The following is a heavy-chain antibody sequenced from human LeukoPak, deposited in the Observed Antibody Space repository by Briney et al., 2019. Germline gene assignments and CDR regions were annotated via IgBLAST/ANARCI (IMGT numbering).Heavy chain of an antibody. V-gene: IGHV3-33*08. Sequence: GGSLRLSCAASGFSVSGKFMSWVRQAPGKGLEWVAVIWYDGSNKYYADSMKGRFTISRDNSKNTLYLQMNSLRAEDTAVYYCARDGYCGGDCYSKVGGFDYWGQGTLVTVSS. CDR3: ARDGYCGGDCYSKVGGFDY. J-gene: IGHJ4*02. CDR2: IWYDGSNK. CDR1: GFSVSGKF. D-gene: IGHD2-21*02.